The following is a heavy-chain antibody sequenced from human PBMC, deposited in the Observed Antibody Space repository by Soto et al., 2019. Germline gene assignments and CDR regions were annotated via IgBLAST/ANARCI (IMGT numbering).Heavy chain of an antibody. Sequence: GGYLRLSCAASEITFSKYAMSWVRQAPGKGLEWVAVIWYDGSNRYYEDSVKGRFTISRDNSKNTLYLQMNSLRAEDTAVYYCARDGYCSGGSCYSVPVFNYWGQGTLVTVSS. J-gene: IGHJ4*02. V-gene: IGHV3-33*08. CDR1: EITFSKYA. D-gene: IGHD2-15*01. CDR3: ARDGYCSGGSCYSVPVFNY. CDR2: IWYDGSNR.